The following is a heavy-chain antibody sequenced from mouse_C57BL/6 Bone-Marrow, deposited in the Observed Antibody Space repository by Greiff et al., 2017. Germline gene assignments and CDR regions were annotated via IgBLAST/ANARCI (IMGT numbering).Heavy chain of an antibody. D-gene: IGHD3-2*02. Sequence: QVQLKESGAELVRPGTSVKMSCKASGYTFTNYWIGWAKQRPGHGLEWIGDIYPGGGYTNYNEKFKGKATLTADKSSSTAYMQFSSLTSEDSAIYYCARGDISGYGFAYWGQGTLVTVSA. V-gene: IGHV1-63*01. CDR2: IYPGGGYT. CDR3: ARGDISGYGFAY. CDR1: GYTFTNYW. J-gene: IGHJ3*01.